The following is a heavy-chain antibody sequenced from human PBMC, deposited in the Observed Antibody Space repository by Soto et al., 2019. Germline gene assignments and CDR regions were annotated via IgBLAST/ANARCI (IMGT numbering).Heavy chain of an antibody. D-gene: IGHD2-2*01. CDR3: ARDGVYCSSTSCSTSYYYYGMDV. J-gene: IGHJ6*02. V-gene: IGHV1-18*04. CDR1: GYTFTSNG. CDR2: ISAYNGNT. Sequence: ASVKVSCKASGYTFTSNGISWVRQAPGQGLEWMGWISAYNGNTNYAQKLQGRVTMTTDTSTSTAYMELRSLRSDDTAVYYCARDGVYCSSTSCSTSYYYYGMDVWGQGTTVTVSS.